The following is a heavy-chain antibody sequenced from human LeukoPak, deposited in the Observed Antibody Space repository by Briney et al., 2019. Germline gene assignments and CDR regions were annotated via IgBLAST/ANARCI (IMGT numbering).Heavy chain of an antibody. CDR2: IYYSGST. CDR3: AKGYPSGYDWGAFDI. CDR1: GGSISSYY. Sequence: SETLSLTCTVSGGSISSYYWSWIRQPPGKGLEWIGYIYYSGSTNYNPSLKSRVTISVDTSKNQFSLKLSSVTAADTAVYYCAKGYPSGYDWGAFDIWGQGTMVTVSS. V-gene: IGHV4-59*01. J-gene: IGHJ3*02. D-gene: IGHD5-12*01.